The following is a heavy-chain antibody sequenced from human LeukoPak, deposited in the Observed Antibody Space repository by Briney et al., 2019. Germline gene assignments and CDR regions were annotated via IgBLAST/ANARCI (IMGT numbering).Heavy chain of an antibody. J-gene: IGHJ4*02. V-gene: IGHV1-2*02. Sequence: ASVKVSCKASGYTFTDYYMHWVRQAPGQGLEWMGWINPKSGGTIYAQNFQGRVTMTRDTSIRTVYMELSRLRSDDTAVYYCAREETLDYWGQGTLVTVSS. CDR3: AREETLDY. CDR2: INPKSGGT. CDR1: GYTFTDYY.